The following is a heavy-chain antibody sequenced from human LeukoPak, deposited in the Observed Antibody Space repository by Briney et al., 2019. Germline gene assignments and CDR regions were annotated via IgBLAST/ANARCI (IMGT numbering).Heavy chain of an antibody. J-gene: IGHJ4*02. CDR1: GGSFSGYY. D-gene: IGHD6-13*01. CDR2: INHSGST. V-gene: IGHV4-34*01. CDR3: AKGAPGLVDSNSWSLYYFDF. Sequence: SETLSLTCAVYGGSFSGYYWSWIRQPPGKGLEWIGEINHSGSTNYNPSLKSRVTISVDTSKNQFSLKLSSVTAADTAVYYCAKGAPGLVDSNSWSLYYFDFWGQGTPVTVSS.